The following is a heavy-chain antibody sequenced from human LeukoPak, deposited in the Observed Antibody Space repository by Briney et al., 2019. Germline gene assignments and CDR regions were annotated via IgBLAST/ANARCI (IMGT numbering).Heavy chain of an antibody. CDR1: GGSIGSYY. CDR3: ARDQAGYYCMDV. CDR2: IDYSGST. V-gene: IGHV4-59*01. Sequence: SETLSLTCTVSGGSIGSYYWSWIRQPPGKGLEWIGYIDYSGSTNYNPSLRSRVTMSVDTSKNQFSLKLTSVTAADTAVYYCARDQAGYYCMDVWGKATTVTVSS. J-gene: IGHJ6*03.